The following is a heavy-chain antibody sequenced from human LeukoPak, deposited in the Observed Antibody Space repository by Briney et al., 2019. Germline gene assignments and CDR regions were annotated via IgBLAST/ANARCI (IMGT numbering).Heavy chain of an antibody. Sequence: ASVKVSCKASGYTFTNSDINWVRQAPGQGLEWMGWMNPNSGKTGYARKFQGRVTFTRDSSISTAYMDLSSLRSEDTAVYYCARVGGRYYDFWSGYYTGDGNGGFDYWGQGTLVTVSS. CDR1: GYTFTNSD. CDR2: MNPNSGKT. J-gene: IGHJ4*02. V-gene: IGHV1-8*03. CDR3: ARVGGRYYDFWSGYYTGDGNGGFDY. D-gene: IGHD3-3*01.